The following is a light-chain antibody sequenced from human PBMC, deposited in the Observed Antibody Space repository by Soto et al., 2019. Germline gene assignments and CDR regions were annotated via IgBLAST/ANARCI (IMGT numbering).Light chain of an antibody. CDR2: DAS. CDR3: QQYGSSPNT. J-gene: IGKJ1*01. V-gene: IGKV3-20*01. Sequence: EIVLTQSPATLSLSPGERATLFCRASQSVSSYFAWYQQKPGQAPNLLIYDASNRATGIPARFSGSGSGTDFTLTISRLEPEDFAVYYCQQYGSSPNTFGQGTKVDIK. CDR1: QSVSSY.